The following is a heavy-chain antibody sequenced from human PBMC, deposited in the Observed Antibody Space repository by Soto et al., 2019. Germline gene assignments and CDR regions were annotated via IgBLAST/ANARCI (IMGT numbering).Heavy chain of an antibody. CDR3: ARLNGYCVSTNCHGYYGMDV. D-gene: IGHD2-2*03. CDR2: MYNTGST. Sequence: PSETLSLTCTVSGGSISGYYWSWIRQPPGKGLEWIGYMYNTGSTVYNPSFKSRVTISVDTSKNQFSLRLSSVTAADTAVYYCARLNGYCVSTNCHGYYGMDVWGQGTTVTVSS. J-gene: IGHJ6*02. CDR1: GGSISGYY. V-gene: IGHV4-59*08.